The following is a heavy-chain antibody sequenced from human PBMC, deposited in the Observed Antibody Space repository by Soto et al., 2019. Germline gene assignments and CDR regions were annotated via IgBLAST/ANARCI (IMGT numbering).Heavy chain of an antibody. CDR3: ARAAYCSSTSCHGGGAFDI. D-gene: IGHD2-2*01. J-gene: IGHJ3*02. CDR2: INHSGST. Sequence: PSETLSLTCAVYGGSFSGYYWSWIRQPPGKGLEWIGEINHSGSTNYNPSLKSRVTISVDTSKNQFSLKLSSVTAADTAVYYCARAAYCSSTSCHGGGAFDIWGQGTMVTVS. CDR1: GGSFSGYY. V-gene: IGHV4-34*01.